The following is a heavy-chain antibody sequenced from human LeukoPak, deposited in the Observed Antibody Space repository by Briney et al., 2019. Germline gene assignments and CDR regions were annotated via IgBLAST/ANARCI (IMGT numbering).Heavy chain of an antibody. CDR2: INPNSGGT. CDR1: GYSFTDYY. V-gene: IGHV1-2*02. CDR3: ARADRLHGGPYLIGP. J-gene: IGHJ5*02. Sequence: GASVKVSCKTSGYSFTDYYMHWVRQAPGQGLEWMGWINPNSGGTSSAQKFQGRITMTRDTSITTVYMEVSWLTSDDTAIYYCARADRLHGGPYLIGPWGQGTLGTVSS. D-gene: IGHD3-16*01.